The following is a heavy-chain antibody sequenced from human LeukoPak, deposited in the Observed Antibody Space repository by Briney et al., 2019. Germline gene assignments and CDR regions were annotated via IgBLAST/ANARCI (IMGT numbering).Heavy chain of an antibody. CDR1: GFDFSYYG. Sequence: QPGGSLRLSCAASGFDFSYYGFLWARQAPGKGLEWLSYIGNSNSATYYSDSVKGRFNISRDNAKNSLYLQINSLRAEDTAVYYCARNGGGLDYWGQGTPVTVSS. D-gene: IGHD2-21*01. CDR3: ARNGGGLDY. V-gene: IGHV3-48*04. CDR2: IGNSNSAT. J-gene: IGHJ4*02.